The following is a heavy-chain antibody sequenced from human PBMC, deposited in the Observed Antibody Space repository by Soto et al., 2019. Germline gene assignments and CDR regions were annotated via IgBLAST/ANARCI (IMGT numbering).Heavy chain of an antibody. CDR3: ARELVPTSLRLSHFDQ. V-gene: IGHV4-61*01. J-gene: IGHJ4*02. CDR1: GGSVSSGSYY. Sequence: QVQLQESGSGMVQPSETLSLICTVSGGSVSSGSYYWSWIRQPPGKGLEWIGHISKSGSSSYNPSLKTRLTISIDMSKSQFSLKLTSVTAADTAVYYCARELVPTSLRLSHFDQWGQGTLVTVSS. CDR2: ISKSGSS. D-gene: IGHD1-1*01.